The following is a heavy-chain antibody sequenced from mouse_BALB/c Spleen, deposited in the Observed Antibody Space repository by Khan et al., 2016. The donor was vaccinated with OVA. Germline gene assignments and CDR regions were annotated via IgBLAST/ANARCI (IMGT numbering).Heavy chain of an antibody. CDR2: INPSNGYS. D-gene: IGHD2-14*01. CDR1: GYTFTSYT. J-gene: IGHJ3*01. Sequence: QVQLQQSGAELARPGASVKMSCKASGYTFTSYTIHWIKLRPGQGLEWIGYINPSNGYSNYNQKFKDKVTLTAAKSSTTAYMQLSSLTSDDSAVYNCVRDGAYHRNDGWFAYWGLGTLVTVSA. V-gene: IGHV1-4*01. CDR3: VRDGAYHRNDGWFAY.